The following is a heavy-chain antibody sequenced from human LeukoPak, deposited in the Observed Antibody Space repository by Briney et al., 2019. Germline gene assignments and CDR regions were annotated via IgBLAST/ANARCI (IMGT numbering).Heavy chain of an antibody. V-gene: IGHV3-7*01. CDR3: AADLTTTWGDYFDY. CDR1: GFTFSSYW. J-gene: IGHJ4*02. CDR2: IKQDESEK. D-gene: IGHD4-17*01. Sequence: PGGSLRLSCAASGFTFSSYWMSWVRQAPGKGLEWVANIKQDESEKYYVDSVKGRFTISRDNAKNSLYLQMNSLRAEDTAVYYCAADLTTTWGDYFDYWGQGTLVTVSS.